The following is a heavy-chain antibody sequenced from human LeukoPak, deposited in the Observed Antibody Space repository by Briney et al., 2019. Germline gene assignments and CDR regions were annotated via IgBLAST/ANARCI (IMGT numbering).Heavy chain of an antibody. J-gene: IGHJ4*02. CDR1: GGSIRCRDYY. Sequence: SETLSLTCTVSGGSIRCRDYYWGWIRQPPVKGLEWIGNIYYLGRTNFNPSLKSRVTISVDTSMNQFSLKLSSVTAADTAVYYCARESDYYDSSGYFDYWGQGTLVTVSS. V-gene: IGHV4-39*07. CDR2: IYYLGRT. D-gene: IGHD3-22*01. CDR3: ARESDYYDSSGYFDY.